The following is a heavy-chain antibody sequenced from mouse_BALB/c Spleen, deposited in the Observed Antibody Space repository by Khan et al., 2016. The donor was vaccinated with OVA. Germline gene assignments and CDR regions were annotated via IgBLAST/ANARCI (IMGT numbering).Heavy chain of an antibody. D-gene: IGHD1-1*02. CDR3: SGRGHRWDFDY. CDR1: GYTFINYW. CDR2: INPSTGYT. J-gene: IGHJ2*01. V-gene: IGHV1-7*01. Sequence: QVQLQQSGAELAKPGASVKMSCKASGYTFINYWVLWVKQSLRQGLEWIGYINPSTGYTEYNQNFKDKATLTPDTSSKTAYMQLSSLTPEDSTVFYYSGRGHRWDFDYWGQGTTLTVSS.